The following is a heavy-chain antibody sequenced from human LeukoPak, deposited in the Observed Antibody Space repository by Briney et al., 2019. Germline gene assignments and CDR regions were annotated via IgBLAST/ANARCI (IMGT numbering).Heavy chain of an antibody. CDR2: MNPNSGNT. CDR1: GYTFTSYD. Sequence: ASVKVSCKASGYTFTSYDINWVRQATGQGLEWMGWMNPNSGNTGYAQKFQGRATITRNTSISTAYMELSSLRSEDTAVYYCARAMTTVTTAQLWYFDLWGRGTLVTVSS. CDR3: ARAMTTVTTAQLWYFDL. D-gene: IGHD4-17*01. J-gene: IGHJ2*01. V-gene: IGHV1-8*03.